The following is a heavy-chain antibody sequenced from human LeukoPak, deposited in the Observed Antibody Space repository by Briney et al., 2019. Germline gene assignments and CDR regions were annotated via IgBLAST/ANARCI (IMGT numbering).Heavy chain of an antibody. CDR2: INHSGST. D-gene: IGHD5-18*01. Sequence: PSETLSLTCAVYGGSFSGYYWSWIRQPPGKGLEWIGEINHSGSTNYNPSLKSRVTISVDTSKDQFSLKLSSVTAADTAVYYCARARGYSYARYYYMDVWGKGTTVTVSS. CDR1: GGSFSGYY. V-gene: IGHV4-34*01. J-gene: IGHJ6*03. CDR3: ARARGYSYARYYYMDV.